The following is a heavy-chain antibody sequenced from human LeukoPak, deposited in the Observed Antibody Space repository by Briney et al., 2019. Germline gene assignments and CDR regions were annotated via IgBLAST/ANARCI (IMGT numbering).Heavy chain of an antibody. CDR1: GFTVSSNY. V-gene: IGHV3-53*01. CDR3: AKTGTPWYYFDY. J-gene: IGHJ4*02. D-gene: IGHD1-1*01. Sequence: GGSLRLSCAAPGFTVSSNYMSWVRQAPGKGLGWVSVIYSGGSTYYADSVKGRFTISRDNSKNTLYLQMNSLRAEDTAVYYCAKTGTPWYYFDYWGQGTLVTVSS. CDR2: IYSGGST.